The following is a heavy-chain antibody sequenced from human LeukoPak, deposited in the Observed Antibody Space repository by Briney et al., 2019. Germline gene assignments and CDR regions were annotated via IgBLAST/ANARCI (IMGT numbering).Heavy chain of an antibody. CDR3: AKDSRVTMIVVVITHFDY. Sequence: GRSLRLSCAASGFTFSHYAMSWVRQAPGKGLEWVSAISGSGGSTYYADSVKGRFTISRDNSKNTLYLQMNSLRAEDTAVYYCAKDSRVTMIVVVITHFDYWGQGTLVTVSS. CDR1: GFTFSHYA. J-gene: IGHJ4*02. CDR2: ISGSGGST. D-gene: IGHD3-22*01. V-gene: IGHV3-23*01.